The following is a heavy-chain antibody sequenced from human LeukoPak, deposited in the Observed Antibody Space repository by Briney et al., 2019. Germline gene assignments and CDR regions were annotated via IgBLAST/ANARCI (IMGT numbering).Heavy chain of an antibody. CDR2: IIPIFGTA. V-gene: IGHV1-69*05. D-gene: IGHD2-2*01. Sequence: ASVKVSCKASGGTFSCYAISRVRQAPGQGLEWMGGIIPIFGTANYAQKFQGRVTITTDESTSTAYMELSSLRSEDTAVYYCATKGGYCSSTSCHNWFDPWGQGTLVTVSS. CDR3: ATKGGYCSSTSCHNWFDP. CDR1: GGTFSCYA. J-gene: IGHJ5*02.